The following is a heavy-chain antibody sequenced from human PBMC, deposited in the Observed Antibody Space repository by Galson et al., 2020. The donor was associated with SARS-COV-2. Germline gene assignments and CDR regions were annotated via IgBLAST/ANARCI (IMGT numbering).Heavy chain of an antibody. CDR3: AGGYCSSTICYGPFDY. CDR1: GFTFSSYA. J-gene: IGHJ4*02. D-gene: IGHD2-2*01. CDR2: IWYDGNNK. Sequence: TGGSLRLSCAASGFTFSSYAMHWVRQGPGKGLEWVAVIWYDGNNKYYADSVRGRFTISRDNSKNTLYLQMNSLRAEDTAVYYCAGGYCSSTICYGPFDYWGQGTLVTVSS. V-gene: IGHV3-33*01.